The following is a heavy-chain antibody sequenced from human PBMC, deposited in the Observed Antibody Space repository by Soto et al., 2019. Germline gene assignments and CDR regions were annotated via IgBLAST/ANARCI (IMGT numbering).Heavy chain of an antibody. Sequence: SVKVSCKASGGTFTRSDISWVRQTPGQWLEWMGIIIAIVGTAIYAQKFQVRVTITAEESTSTVYMELSRLISEVTDVYYCARNDLCRGYHTDYWGQGTMVTV. CDR3: ARNDLCRGYHTDY. V-gene: IGHV1-69*11. J-gene: IGHJ4*02. D-gene: IGHD3-3*01. CDR2: IIAIVGTA. CDR1: GGTFTRSD.